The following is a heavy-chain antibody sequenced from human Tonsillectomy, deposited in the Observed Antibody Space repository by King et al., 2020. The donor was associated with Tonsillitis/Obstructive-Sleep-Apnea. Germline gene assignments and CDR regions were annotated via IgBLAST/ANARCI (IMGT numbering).Heavy chain of an antibody. J-gene: IGHJ2*01. CDR1: GDSISSYY. D-gene: IGHD3-10*01. CDR3: AKGGRGAGNFDL. Sequence: VQLQESGPGLVKPSETLSLSCTVSGDSISSYYWSWIRQPPGKGLEWIGYIYYSGSTNYNPSLKSRVTISLDTSKNQFSLKLSSVTAADTAVYYCAKGGRGAGNFDLWGRGTLVTVSS. CDR2: IYYSGST. V-gene: IGHV4-59*01.